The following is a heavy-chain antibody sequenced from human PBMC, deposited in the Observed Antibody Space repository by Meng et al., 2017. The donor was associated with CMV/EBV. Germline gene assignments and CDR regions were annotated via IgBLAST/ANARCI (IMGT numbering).Heavy chain of an antibody. CDR1: GYTFTGYY. J-gene: IGHJ4*02. CDR2: INPNSGNT. V-gene: IGHV1-8*02. D-gene: IGHD5-18*01. Sequence: ASVKVSCKASGYTFTGYYMHWVRQAPGQGLEWMGWINPNSGNTGYAQKFQGRVTMTRNTSISTAYMELSSLRSEDTAVYYCARWGSAAMVPHWGQGTLVTVSS. CDR3: ARWGSAAMVPH.